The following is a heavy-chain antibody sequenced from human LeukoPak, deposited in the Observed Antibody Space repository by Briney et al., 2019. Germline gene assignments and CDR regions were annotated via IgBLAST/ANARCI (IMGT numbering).Heavy chain of an antibody. Sequence: PGGSLRLSCAASGFTFSSYSMNWVRQAPGKGLEWVSYISSSSSTIYYADSVKGRFTISRGNAKNSLYLQMNSLRAEDTAVYYCVQEKDYWGQGTLVTVSS. J-gene: IGHJ4*02. CDR3: VQEKDY. CDR2: ISSSSSTI. D-gene: IGHD1-1*01. V-gene: IGHV3-48*01. CDR1: GFTFSSYS.